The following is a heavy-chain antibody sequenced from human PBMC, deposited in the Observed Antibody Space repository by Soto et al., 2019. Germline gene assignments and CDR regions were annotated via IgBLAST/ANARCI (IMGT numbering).Heavy chain of an antibody. V-gene: IGHV4-31*03. J-gene: IGHJ6*02. CDR1: GGSISSGGYY. Sequence: QVQLQESGPGLVKPSQTLSLTCTVSGGSISSGGYYWSWIRQHPGKGLEWIGYIYYSGSTYYNPSLKSRVTTXGDXSXSQFSLKLSSVTAADTAVYYCATTMVRDYYYYGMDVWGQGTTVTVSS. CDR3: ATTMVRDYYYYGMDV. D-gene: IGHD3-10*01. CDR2: IYYSGST.